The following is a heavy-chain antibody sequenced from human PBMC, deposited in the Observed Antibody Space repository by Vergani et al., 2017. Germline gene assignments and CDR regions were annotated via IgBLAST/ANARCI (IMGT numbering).Heavy chain of an antibody. D-gene: IGHD2-15*01. Sequence: QVQLQQWGAGLLKPSETLSLTCAVYGGSFSGYYWSWIRQPPGKGLEWIGEINHSGSTNYNPSLKSRVTISVDTSKNQFSLELSSVTAADTAVYYCARGGGYCSGGSCYPYYYYYYMDVWGKGTTVTVSS. V-gene: IGHV4-34*01. CDR1: GGSFSGYY. J-gene: IGHJ6*03. CDR3: ARGGGYCSGGSCYPYYYYYYMDV. CDR2: INHSGST.